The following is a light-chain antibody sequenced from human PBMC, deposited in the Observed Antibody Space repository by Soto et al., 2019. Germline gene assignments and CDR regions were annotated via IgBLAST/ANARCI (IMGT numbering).Light chain of an antibody. V-gene: IGLV2-11*01. CDR2: DVT. CDR1: SSDVGGYNF. J-gene: IGLJ2*01. CDR3: CSYAGSYTVV. Sequence: QSVLTQPPSVSGSPGQSVTISCTGTSSDVGGYNFVSWYQQHPGKAPKFMIYDVTKRPSGVPDRFSGSKSGNTASLTISGLQAEDEGDYYCCSYAGSYTVVFGGGTKVTVL.